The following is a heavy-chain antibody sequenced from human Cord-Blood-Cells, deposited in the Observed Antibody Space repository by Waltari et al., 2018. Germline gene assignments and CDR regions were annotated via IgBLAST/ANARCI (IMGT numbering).Heavy chain of an antibody. D-gene: IGHD2-15*01. J-gene: IGHJ4*02. V-gene: IGHV3-7*04. CDR1: RFTFSIAW. CDR3: ARVVQCSGYYFEY. Sequence: EVQLVQSGGGLVQPGGSMRLSCAASRFTFSIAWIRWIRQAAGKGVKWVANIKQDGSETYLADSVKGRFTPSRDNSKTSLFAQSISLRSESTSVYYCARVVQCSGYYFEYWGQGILVTVSS. CDR2: IKQDGSET.